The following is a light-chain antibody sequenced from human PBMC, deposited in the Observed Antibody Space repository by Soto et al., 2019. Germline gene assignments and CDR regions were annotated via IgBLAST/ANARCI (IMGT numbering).Light chain of an antibody. V-gene: IGLV2-8*01. CDR3: SSYAGSNIHYV. CDR1: GSDVGGYNY. Sequence: QSALTQPPSASGSPGQSVTISCTGTGSDVGGYNYVSWYQQHPGKAPKLMIYEVSKRPSGVPDRFSGSKSGNTASMTVSGLQAEDEADYYCSSYAGSNIHYVFGIGTKVTVL. J-gene: IGLJ1*01. CDR2: EVS.